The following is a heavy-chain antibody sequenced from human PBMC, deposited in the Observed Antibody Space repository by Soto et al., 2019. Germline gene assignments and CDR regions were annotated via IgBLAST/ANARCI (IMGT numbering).Heavy chain of an antibody. CDR3: AKDLYIVATTIPPEIDY. CDR2: ISGSGGSR. Sequence: GGSLRLSCAASGFTFTTYAMAWVRQAPGKGLEWVSTISGSGGSRYYAGAVEGRFTISRDNSKNTLYLQMNSLRAEDTAVYYCAKDLYIVATTIPPEIDYWGQGTLVTVSS. CDR1: GFTFTTYA. D-gene: IGHD5-12*01. J-gene: IGHJ4*02. V-gene: IGHV3-23*01.